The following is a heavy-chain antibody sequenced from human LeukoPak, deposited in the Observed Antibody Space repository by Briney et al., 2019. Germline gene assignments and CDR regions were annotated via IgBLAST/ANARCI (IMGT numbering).Heavy chain of an antibody. CDR1: GGSISSSSYY. J-gene: IGHJ4*02. V-gene: IGHV4-39*01. CDR2: IYYSGST. Sequence: PSETLSLTCTVSGGSISSSSYYWGWIRQPPGKGLEWIGSIYYSGSTYYNPSLKSRVTISADTSKNQFSLKLSSVTAADTAVYYCVRQRGYYDSSGYYPDYWGQGTLVTVSS. CDR3: VRQRGYYDSSGYYPDY. D-gene: IGHD3-22*01.